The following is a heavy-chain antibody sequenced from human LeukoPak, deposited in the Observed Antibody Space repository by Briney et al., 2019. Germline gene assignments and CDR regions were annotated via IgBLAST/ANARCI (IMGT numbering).Heavy chain of an antibody. J-gene: IGHJ4*02. CDR2: ISAYSGNT. Sequence: GASVKVSCKASGYTFTSYGISWVRQAPGQGPEWMGWISAYSGNTNYAQKLQGRVTMTTDTSTSTAYMELRSLRSDDTAVYYCARGTVDTAMVPFDYWGQGTLVTVSS. CDR3: ARGTVDTAMVPFDY. CDR1: GYTFTSYG. D-gene: IGHD5-18*01. V-gene: IGHV1-18*01.